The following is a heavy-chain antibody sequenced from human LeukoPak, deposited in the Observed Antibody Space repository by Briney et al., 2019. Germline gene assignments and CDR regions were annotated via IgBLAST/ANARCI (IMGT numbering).Heavy chain of an antibody. CDR3: ARGKLIAAAGRWFDP. J-gene: IGHJ5*02. CDR1: GFTFSSYS. D-gene: IGHD6-13*01. CDR2: ISSSSGYI. Sequence: PGGSLRLSCAASGFTFSSYSMNWVRQAPGKGLEWVSSISSSSGYIYYADSVKGRFTISKDNAKNSLYLQMNSLRAEDTAVYYCARGKLIAAAGRWFDPWGQGTLVTVSS. V-gene: IGHV3-21*01.